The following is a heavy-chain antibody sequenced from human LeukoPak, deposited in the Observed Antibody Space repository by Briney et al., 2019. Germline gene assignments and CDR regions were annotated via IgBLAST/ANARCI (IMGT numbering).Heavy chain of an antibody. CDR3: ARRHGRDGYNYFDY. D-gene: IGHD5-24*01. CDR2: IYPGDPDT. J-gene: IGHJ4*02. V-gene: IGHV5-51*01. CDR1: GYSFAFYW. Sequence: GESLKISCKGSGYSFAFYWIGWVRQMPGKGLEWMGIIYPGDPDTRYSPSFQGQVTISADKSISTAYLQWSSLKASDTAIYYCARRHGRDGYNYFDYWGQGTLVTVSS.